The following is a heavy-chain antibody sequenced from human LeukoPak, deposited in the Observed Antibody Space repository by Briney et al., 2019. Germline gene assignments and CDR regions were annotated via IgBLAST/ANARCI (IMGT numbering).Heavy chain of an antibody. CDR2: ISAGGGGT. V-gene: IGHV3-23*01. D-gene: IGHD6-13*01. J-gene: IGHJ5*02. CDR1: GFTFSSYA. Sequence: GGSLRLSCAASGFTFSSYAMSWVRQGPGKGLEWVSGISAGGGGTYHADSVKGRFTISRDNSQNTLYLQMNSLRAEDTAVYYCAKSNGYPSSWYEHWGQGALVTVSS. CDR3: AKSNGYPSSWYEH.